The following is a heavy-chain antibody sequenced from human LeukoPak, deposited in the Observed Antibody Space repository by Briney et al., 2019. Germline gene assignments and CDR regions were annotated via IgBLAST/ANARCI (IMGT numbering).Heavy chain of an antibody. Sequence: PSETLSLTCTVSGDSISSSTYYWGWIRQPPGKGLEWIGTIYYSGSTYYNPSLKSRVTISVDTSKNQFSLRLSSVTAADTAVYYCAAEFAYSFGAFDYWGQGTLVIVSS. V-gene: IGHV4-39*07. CDR2: IYYSGST. CDR3: AAEFAYSFGAFDY. D-gene: IGHD5-18*01. CDR1: GDSISSSTYY. J-gene: IGHJ4*02.